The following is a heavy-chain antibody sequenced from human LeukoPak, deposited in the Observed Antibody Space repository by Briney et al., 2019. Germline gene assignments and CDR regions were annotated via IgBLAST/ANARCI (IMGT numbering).Heavy chain of an antibody. J-gene: IGHJ4*02. CDR3: ARDYYYYDSGSYYTNIAN. CDR2: IKQDGSEK. V-gene: IGHV3-7*01. D-gene: IGHD3-10*01. Sequence: PGGSLRLSCAASGFTFSSYWMSWVRQAPGKGLECVANIKQDGSEKYYVDSVKGRFTISRDNAKNSLYLQINSLRAEDTAVYYCARDYYYYDSGSYYTNIANWGQGTLVTVSS. CDR1: GFTFSSYW.